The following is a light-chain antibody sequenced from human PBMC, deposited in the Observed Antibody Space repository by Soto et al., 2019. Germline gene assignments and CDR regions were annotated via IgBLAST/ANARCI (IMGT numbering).Light chain of an antibody. CDR2: DAS. CDR1: QSVGKNY. CDR3: QQYASEPLT. Sequence: EIVLTQSPGTLSLSPGERATLSCRASQSVGKNYLAWYQQKPGQAPRLLVYDASTRATGVPDRFSDSGSGTEFTFAISRLEPEDFAVYYCQQYASEPLTFGGGTKVEIK. V-gene: IGKV3-20*01. J-gene: IGKJ4*01.